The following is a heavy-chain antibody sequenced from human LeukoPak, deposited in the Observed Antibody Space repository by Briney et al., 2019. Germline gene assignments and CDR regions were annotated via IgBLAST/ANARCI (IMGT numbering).Heavy chain of an antibody. CDR2: IYHSGST. J-gene: IGHJ5*02. CDR3: ARDFPYDFWSGYDRWFDP. V-gene: IGHV4-38-2*02. D-gene: IGHD3-3*01. Sequence: PSETLSLTCAVSGYSISSGYYWGWIRQPPGKGLEWIGIIYHSGSTYYNPSLKSRVTISVDTSKNQFSLKLSSVTAADTAVYYCARDFPYDFWSGYDRWFDPWGQGTLVTVSS. CDR1: GYSISSGYY.